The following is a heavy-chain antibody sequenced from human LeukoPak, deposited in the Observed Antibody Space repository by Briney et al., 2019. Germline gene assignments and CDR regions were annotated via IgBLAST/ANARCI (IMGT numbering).Heavy chain of an antibody. CDR3: ASLITMVRGVPTLGPYPYWFDP. Sequence: SETLSLTCTVSGGSISSGGYYWSWIRQHPGKGLEWIGYIYYSGSTYYNPSLKSRVTISVDTSKNQFSLKLSSVTAADTAVYYCASLITMVRGVPTLGPYPYWFDPWGQGTLVTVSS. D-gene: IGHD3-10*01. J-gene: IGHJ5*02. CDR1: GGSISSGGYY. CDR2: IYYSGST. V-gene: IGHV4-31*03.